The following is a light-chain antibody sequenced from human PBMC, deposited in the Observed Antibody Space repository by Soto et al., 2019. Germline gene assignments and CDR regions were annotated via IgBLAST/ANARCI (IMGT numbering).Light chain of an antibody. V-gene: IGKV3-20*01. CDR1: QRVSSSY. Sequence: EIVLTQSPGTLSLSPGERATLSCRASQRVSSSYLAWYQQKPGQAPRLLSSGASSRATGIPDRFSGSGSGTDFTLTISGLGPEDSAVYYCQQYGGSWTFGQGTKMEIK. CDR3: QQYGGSWT. J-gene: IGKJ1*01. CDR2: GAS.